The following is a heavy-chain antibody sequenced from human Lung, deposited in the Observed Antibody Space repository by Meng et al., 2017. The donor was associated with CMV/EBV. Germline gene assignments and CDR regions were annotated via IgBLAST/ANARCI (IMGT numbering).Heavy chain of an antibody. V-gene: IGHV3-9*01. CDR2: ISWNSGSI. D-gene: IGHD6-19*01. Sequence: SCAASGFTFDDYAMHWVRQAPGKGLEWVSGISWNSGSIGYADSVKGRFTISRDNAKNSLYLQMNSLRAEDTALYYCAKESSGFDYWGQGTRVTVSS. J-gene: IGHJ4*02. CDR3: AKESSGFDY. CDR1: GFTFDDYA.